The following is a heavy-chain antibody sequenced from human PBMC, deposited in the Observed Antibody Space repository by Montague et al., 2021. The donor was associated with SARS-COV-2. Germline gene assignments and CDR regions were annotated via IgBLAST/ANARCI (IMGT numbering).Heavy chain of an antibody. D-gene: IGHD2-15*01. J-gene: IGHJ4*02. CDR1: SGSVYGHY. V-gene: IGHV4-59*02. CDR2: IFYTGAT. Sequence: SETLSLTCTVSSGSVYGHYLAWIRQPPGKGLECIAYIFYTGATYYNPSLESRVSISVDTSKNQVALKVKSVTAADTAVYFCARITEVVPFDFWGRGTLVSVSS. CDR3: ARITEVVPFDF.